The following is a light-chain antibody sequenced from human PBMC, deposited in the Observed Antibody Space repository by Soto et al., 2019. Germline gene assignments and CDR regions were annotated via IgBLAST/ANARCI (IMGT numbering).Light chain of an antibody. CDR3: CSYAGSPRYV. CDR2: DVS. V-gene: IGLV2-11*01. J-gene: IGLJ1*01. CDR1: SSDVGTYNY. Sequence: QSVLTQPRSVSGSLGQSVTISCTGTSSDVGTYNYVSWYQQHPPNAPKVMIYDVSERPSGVPDRFSGSKSGNTASLTISGLEAEDEAEYYCCSYAGSPRYVLGTGTKLTVL.